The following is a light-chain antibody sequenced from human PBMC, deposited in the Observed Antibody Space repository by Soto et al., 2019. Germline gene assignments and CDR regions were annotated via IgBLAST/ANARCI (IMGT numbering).Light chain of an antibody. J-gene: IGKJ5*01. CDR3: QQYNNWPRT. Sequence: EIVMTQSPTTLSLSPGERATLSCRASQSMSNNLAWYQQKLGQAPRLLIYDASTRAAGIPVRFSGSGSGTEFTLTISGLQSEDFAVYYCQQYNNWPRTFGQGTRLEIK. CDR1: QSMSNN. CDR2: DAS. V-gene: IGKV3-15*01.